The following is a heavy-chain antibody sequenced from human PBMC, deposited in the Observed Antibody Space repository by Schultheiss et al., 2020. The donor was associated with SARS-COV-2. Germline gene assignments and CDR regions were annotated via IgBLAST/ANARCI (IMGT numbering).Heavy chain of an antibody. CDR2: IYYSGST. CDR3: AKTTYSGSPELLYAFDI. Sequence: SETLSLTCTVSGGSISRYYWSWIRQPPGKGLEWIGYIYYSGSTNYNPSLKSRVTISVDTSKNQFSLKLSSVTAADTAVYYCAKTTYSGSPELLYAFDIWGQGTMVTVSS. J-gene: IGHJ3*02. CDR1: GGSISRYY. D-gene: IGHD1-26*01. V-gene: IGHV4-59*08.